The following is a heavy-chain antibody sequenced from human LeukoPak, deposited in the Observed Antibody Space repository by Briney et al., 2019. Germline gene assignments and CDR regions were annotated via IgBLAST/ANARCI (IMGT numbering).Heavy chain of an antibody. D-gene: IGHD3-3*01. J-gene: IGHJ4*02. Sequence: GGSLRLSCAVSGFTFSSYAMSWVRQAPGKGLEWVSAISGTGGSTYYADSVKGRFTISRDNSKNTLYLQMNSLRAEDTAVYYCAKAPYPNDFWSGYPSDYWGQGTLVTVSS. CDR1: GFTFSSYA. CDR3: AKAPYPNDFWSGYPSDY. V-gene: IGHV3-23*01. CDR2: ISGTGGST.